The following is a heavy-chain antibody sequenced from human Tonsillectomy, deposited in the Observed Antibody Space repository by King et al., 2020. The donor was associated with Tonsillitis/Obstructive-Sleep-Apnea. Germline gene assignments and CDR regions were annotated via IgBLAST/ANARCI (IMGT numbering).Heavy chain of an antibody. J-gene: IGHJ6*03. CDR3: AKDSDSSGYYPSNYYYMGV. Sequence: VQLVESGGGLVQPGGSLRLSCAASGFPFSIYAMTWVRQAPGKGLEWVSVISGSGGSTYYADSVKGRFTISRDNSKNTLYLQMNSLRVEDTAVYYCAKDSDSSGYYPSNYYYMGVWGKGATVTVSS. D-gene: IGHD3-22*01. V-gene: IGHV3-23*04. CDR2: ISGSGGST. CDR1: GFPFSIYA.